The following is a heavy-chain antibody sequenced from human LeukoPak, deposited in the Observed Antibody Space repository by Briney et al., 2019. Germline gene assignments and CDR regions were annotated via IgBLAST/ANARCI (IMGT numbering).Heavy chain of an antibody. D-gene: IGHD5-12*01. CDR1: GGTFSSYA. J-gene: IGHJ4*02. V-gene: IGHV1-8*02. CDR3: ARAVDIVDY. CDR2: MNPNSGNT. Sequence: ASVKVSCKASGGTFSSYAISWVRQAPGQGLEWMGWMNPNSGNTGYAQKFQGRVTMTRNTSISTAYMELSSLRSEDTAVYYCARAVDIVDYWGQGTLVTVSS.